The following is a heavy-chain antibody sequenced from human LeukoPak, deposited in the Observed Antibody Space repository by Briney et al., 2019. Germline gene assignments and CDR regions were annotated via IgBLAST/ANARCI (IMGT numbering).Heavy chain of an antibody. Sequence: GGSLRLSCAASGFTFRSYWMSWVRQAPGRGLEWVANIKQDGGERYYVDSVKGRFTISRDNAKNSLYLQMNSLRAEDTAVYYCARDYGSGSYLTATYYYYGMDVWGQGTTVTVSS. CDR1: GFTFRSYW. J-gene: IGHJ6*02. D-gene: IGHD3-10*01. V-gene: IGHV3-7*01. CDR3: ARDYGSGSYLTATYYYYGMDV. CDR2: IKQDGGER.